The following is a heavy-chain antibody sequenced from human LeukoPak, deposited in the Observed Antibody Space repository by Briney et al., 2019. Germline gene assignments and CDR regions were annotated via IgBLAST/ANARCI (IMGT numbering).Heavy chain of an antibody. Sequence: GESLKISCKGSGYSFTSYWIGWVRQMPGKGLEWMGIIYPGDSDTRYSPSFQGQVTISADKSISTAYLQWSSLKASDTAMYYCARKLPDCSSTSCYGIIDYWGQGTLVTVSS. CDR1: GYSFTSYW. V-gene: IGHV5-51*01. D-gene: IGHD2-2*01. CDR3: ARKLPDCSSTSCYGIIDY. J-gene: IGHJ4*02. CDR2: IYPGDSDT.